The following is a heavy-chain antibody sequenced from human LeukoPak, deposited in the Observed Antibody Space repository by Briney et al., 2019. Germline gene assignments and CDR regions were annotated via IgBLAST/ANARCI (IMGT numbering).Heavy chain of an antibody. D-gene: IGHD5-24*01. Sequence: GASVKVSCKASGYTLTDHHVSWVRQAPGQGLEWMGWIMSNNGGIKYAQEFQGRVTMTRDTSINAAYMELSRLRSDDTAIYYCARDPVDGYSLFDYWGQGTLVTVPS. CDR1: GYTLTDHH. CDR2: IMSNNGGI. V-gene: IGHV1-2*02. J-gene: IGHJ4*02. CDR3: ARDPVDGYSLFDY.